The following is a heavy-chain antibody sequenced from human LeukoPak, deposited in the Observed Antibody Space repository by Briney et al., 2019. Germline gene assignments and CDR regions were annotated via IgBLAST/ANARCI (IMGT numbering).Heavy chain of an antibody. V-gene: IGHV1-69*13. CDR3: ASRVNDFWSSYCLDY. CDR2: IIPIFGTA. Sequence: SVKVSCKASGGTFSSYAISWVRQAPGQGLEWMGGIIPIFGTANYAQKFQGRVTITADESTSTAYMELSSLRSEDTAVHYCASRVNDFWSSYCLDYWGQGTLVTVSS. D-gene: IGHD3-3*01. J-gene: IGHJ4*02. CDR1: GGTFSSYA.